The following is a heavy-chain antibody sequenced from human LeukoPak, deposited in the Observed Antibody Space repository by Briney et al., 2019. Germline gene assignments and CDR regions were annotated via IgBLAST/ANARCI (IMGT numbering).Heavy chain of an antibody. Sequence: GGSLRLSCAASGFTFSSYSMNWVRQAPGKGLEWVSSISSSSSYIYYADSVKGRFTISRDNAKNSLYLQMNSLRAEDTAVYYCARAGGSGTYYSYYLDYWGQGTLVTVSS. D-gene: IGHD3-10*01. V-gene: IGHV3-21*01. J-gene: IGHJ4*02. CDR2: ISSSSSYI. CDR3: ARAGGSGTYYSYYLDY. CDR1: GFTFSSYS.